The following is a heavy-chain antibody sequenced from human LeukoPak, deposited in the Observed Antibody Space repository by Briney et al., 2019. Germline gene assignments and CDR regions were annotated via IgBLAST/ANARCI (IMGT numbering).Heavy chain of an antibody. CDR3: ARAYYYGSGSYYYYYYGMDV. V-gene: IGHV4-34*01. Sequence: PSETLSLTCAVYGGSFSGYYWSWIRQPPGKGLEWIGEINHSGSTNYNPSLKSRVTISVDTSKNQFSLKLGSVTAADTAVYYCARAYYYGSGSYYYYYYGMDVWGQGTMVTVSS. CDR1: GGSFSGYY. CDR2: INHSGST. D-gene: IGHD3-10*01. J-gene: IGHJ6*02.